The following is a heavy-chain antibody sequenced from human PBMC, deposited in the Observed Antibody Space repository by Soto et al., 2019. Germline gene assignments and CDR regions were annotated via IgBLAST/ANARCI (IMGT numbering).Heavy chain of an antibody. CDR1: GFTFSSYG. CDR2: ISYDGSNK. D-gene: IGHD6-6*01. J-gene: IGHJ6*02. Sequence: PGGSLRLSCADSGFTFSSYGMHWVRQAPGKGLEWVAVISYDGSNKYYADSVKGRFTISRDNSKNTLYLQMNSLRAEDTAVYYCPKPREQLAYYYYGMDVWCQGTTLTVSS. V-gene: IGHV3-30*18. CDR3: PKPREQLAYYYYGMDV.